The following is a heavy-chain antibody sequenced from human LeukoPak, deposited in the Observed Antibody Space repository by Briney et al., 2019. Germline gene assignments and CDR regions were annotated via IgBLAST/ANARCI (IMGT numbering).Heavy chain of an antibody. CDR3: ARMGSGTYRYYFDY. CDR1: GYTFTGYY. J-gene: IGHJ4*02. V-gene: IGHV1-2*02. CDR2: INPNSGGT. Sequence: ASVKVSCKASGYTFTGYYMHWVRQAPGQGLEWMGWINPNSGGTNYAQKFQGRVTITRDTSISTAYMELSSLTSEDTAVYYCARMGSGTYRYYFDYWGQGTLVTASS. D-gene: IGHD2-15*01.